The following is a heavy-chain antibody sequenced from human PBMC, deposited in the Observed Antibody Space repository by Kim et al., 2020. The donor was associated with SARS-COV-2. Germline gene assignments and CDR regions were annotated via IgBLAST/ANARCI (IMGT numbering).Heavy chain of an antibody. Sequence: SFQGQVTISADKSISTAYLQWSSLKASDTAMYYCARLPDCGGDCSDWFDPWGQGTLVTVSS. J-gene: IGHJ5*02. V-gene: IGHV5-51*01. CDR3: ARLPDCGGDCSDWFDP. D-gene: IGHD2-21*02.